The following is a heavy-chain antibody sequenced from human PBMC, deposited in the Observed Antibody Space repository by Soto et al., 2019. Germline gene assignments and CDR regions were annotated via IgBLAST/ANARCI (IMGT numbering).Heavy chain of an antibody. CDR3: ARDRIAVAGSPEYCQH. CDR1: GFTVSSNY. CDR2: IYSGGST. Sequence: EVQLVESGGGLVQPGGSLRLSCAASGFTVSSNYMSWVRQAPGKGLEWVSVIYSGGSTYYADSVKGRFTISRDNSKNTLYLQMNSLRAEDTAVYDCARDRIAVAGSPEYCQHWGQGTLVTVSS. D-gene: IGHD6-19*01. V-gene: IGHV3-66*01. J-gene: IGHJ1*01.